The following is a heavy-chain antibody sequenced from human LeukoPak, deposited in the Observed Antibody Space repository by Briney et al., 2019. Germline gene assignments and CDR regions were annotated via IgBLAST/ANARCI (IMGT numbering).Heavy chain of an antibody. V-gene: IGHV3-74*01. D-gene: IGHD5-18*01. Sequence: PGGSLRLSCAASGFTFSTYNMNWVRQAPGKGLVWVSRINSDGSSTSYADSVKGRFTISRDNAKNALYLQMNSLRAEDTAVYYCASDSVTRGMFTYWGQGILVTVSS. CDR1: GFTFSTYN. CDR3: ASDSVTRGMFTY. J-gene: IGHJ4*02. CDR2: INSDGSST.